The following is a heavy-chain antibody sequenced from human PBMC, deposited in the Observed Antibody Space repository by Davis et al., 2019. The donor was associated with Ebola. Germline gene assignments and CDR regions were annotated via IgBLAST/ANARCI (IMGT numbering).Heavy chain of an antibody. CDR3: SRSIVVAPLGYFDL. Sequence: SLKISCAASGFTFDDYAMHWVRQAPGKGLEWVSGIYWKGSNIVYADSVKGRFNISWDNAKNSLFLQMNSLRTEDTAFYYCSRSIVVAPLGYFDLWGRGTLVTVSS. D-gene: IGHD3-22*01. V-gene: IGHV3-9*01. J-gene: IGHJ2*01. CDR2: IYWKGSNI. CDR1: GFTFDDYA.